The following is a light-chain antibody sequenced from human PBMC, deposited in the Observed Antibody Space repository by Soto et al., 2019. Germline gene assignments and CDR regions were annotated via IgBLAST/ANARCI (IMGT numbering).Light chain of an antibody. CDR1: QSISTY. J-gene: IGKJ2*01. Sequence: DIQMTQSPSTLSASVGDRVSITCRASQSISTYLAWYQQKPGRAPQALIYRASSLESGVPSRFSGSGSGTGFTLTISSLLPYDFATYYCQQYNEYPYTFGQGTKLEIK. CDR3: QQYNEYPYT. CDR2: RAS. V-gene: IGKV1-5*03.